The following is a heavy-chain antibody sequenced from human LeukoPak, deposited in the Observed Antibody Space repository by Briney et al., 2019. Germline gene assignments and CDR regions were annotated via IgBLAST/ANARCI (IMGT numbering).Heavy chain of an antibody. J-gene: IGHJ4*02. D-gene: IGHD5-24*01. V-gene: IGHV3-53*01. CDR1: GFTVSSNY. CDR3: ARVETATIFDY. CDR2: IYSGGST. Sequence: HPGGSLRLSCAASGFTVSSNYMSWVRQAPGKGLEWVSVIYSGGSTYYADSVKGRFTISRDNSKNTLYLQMNSLRAEDTAVYYCARVETATIFDYWGQGTLVTVSS.